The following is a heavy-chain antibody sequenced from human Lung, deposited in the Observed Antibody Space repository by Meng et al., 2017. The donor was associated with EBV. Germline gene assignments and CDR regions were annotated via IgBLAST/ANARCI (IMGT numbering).Heavy chain of an antibody. CDR1: GGSVSSGSYY. CDR3: ARVGFGSGSYYNLDY. Sequence: LQEPGPGCVKPSETLSLPCPVSGGSVSSGSYYWSWIRQPPGKGLEWIGYIYYSGSTNYTPSLKSRVTISVDTSKNQFSLKLSSVTAADTAVYYCARVGFGSGSYYNLDYWGQGTLVTVSS. CDR2: IYYSGST. J-gene: IGHJ4*02. D-gene: IGHD3-10*01. V-gene: IGHV4-61*01.